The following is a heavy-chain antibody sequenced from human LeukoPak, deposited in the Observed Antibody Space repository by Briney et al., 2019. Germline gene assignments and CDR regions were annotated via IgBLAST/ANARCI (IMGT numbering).Heavy chain of an antibody. Sequence: GGSLRLSCGASGFIFSDHYMNRVRQAPGKGLEWVSYINDIGSKTNYADSVKGRFTISRDNAKNSLYLQMNSLRAEDTAVYYCAAAAGYRFDIWGQGTMVTVSS. CDR2: INDIGSKT. J-gene: IGHJ3*02. CDR1: GFIFSDHY. CDR3: AAAAGYRFDI. V-gene: IGHV3-11*03. D-gene: IGHD6-13*01.